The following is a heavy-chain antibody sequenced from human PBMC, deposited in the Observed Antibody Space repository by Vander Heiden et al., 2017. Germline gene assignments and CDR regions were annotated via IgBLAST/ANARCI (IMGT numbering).Heavy chain of an antibody. J-gene: IGHJ4*02. Sequence: QLHLQGSGPCLVKPSETPSLPCPVTGCSIRSTNHYWRWIRQSPGKGLEWIGSIYYTGGTYYNPSLKSRVTMSVDTSKNQFSLKLSSVTAADTAVYYCARRDYYDSSGYLPFDYWGQGTLVTVSS. D-gene: IGHD3-22*01. CDR1: GCSIRSTNHY. CDR2: IYYTGGT. V-gene: IGHV4-39*01. CDR3: ARRDYYDSSGYLPFDY.